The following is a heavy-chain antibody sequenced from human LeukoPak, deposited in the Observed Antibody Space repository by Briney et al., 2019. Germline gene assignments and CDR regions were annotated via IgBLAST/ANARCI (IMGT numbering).Heavy chain of an antibody. CDR1: GYSISSNYY. CDR3: ARDPSLTGDFDY. V-gene: IGHV4-38-2*02. D-gene: IGHD7-27*01. Sequence: SETLSLTCTVSGYSISSNYYWGWIRQPPGKGLEWIGSIYHSGRTYSNPSLRIRVTISVDTSKNQLSLRLSSVTAADTAVYYCARDPSLTGDFDYWGQGTLVTVSS. CDR2: IYHSGRT. J-gene: IGHJ4*02.